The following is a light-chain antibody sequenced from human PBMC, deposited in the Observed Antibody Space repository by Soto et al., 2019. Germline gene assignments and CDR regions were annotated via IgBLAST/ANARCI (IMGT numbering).Light chain of an antibody. V-gene: IGLV2-14*01. CDR2: DVT. CDR3: SSYTSSSTYV. J-gene: IGLJ1*01. Sequence: QCVLTQPASVSGSAGQSITISCPGTSSGVGGYNYVSWYQQHPGKAPKLMIYDVTNRPSGVSNRFSGSKSGNTASLTISGLQAEDEADYYCSSYTSSSTYVFGTGTKVTVL. CDR1: SSGVGGYNY.